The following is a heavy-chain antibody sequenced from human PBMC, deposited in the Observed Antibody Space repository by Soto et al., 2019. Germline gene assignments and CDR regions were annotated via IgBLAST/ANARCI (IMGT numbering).Heavy chain of an antibody. J-gene: IGHJ4*02. Sequence: QVQLVESGGGVVQPGRSLRLSCAASGFTFSSYGMHWVRQAPGKGLGWVAVIWYDGSKKYYADSVKGRFTISRDNSKNTLYLQMNHLRAEDTAVYYCARDLYDEYIWGSYHFDYWGQGTLVTVSS. CDR3: ARDLYDEYIWGSYHFDY. V-gene: IGHV3-33*01. D-gene: IGHD3-16*01. CDR1: GFTFSSYG. CDR2: IWYDGSKK.